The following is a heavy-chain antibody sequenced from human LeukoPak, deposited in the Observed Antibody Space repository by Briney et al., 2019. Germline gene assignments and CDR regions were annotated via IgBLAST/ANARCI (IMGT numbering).Heavy chain of an antibody. J-gene: IGHJ4*02. Sequence: PGKSLRLSCAASGFSFSDYGMHWVRQAPGKGLEWVAVISYDGSHKHYADSVKGRFTISRDNSKNTLYLQMNSLRAEDTAVYYCAREDWGFDYWGQGTLVTVSS. D-gene: IGHD7-27*01. CDR1: GFSFSDYG. CDR3: AREDWGFDY. V-gene: IGHV3-30*03. CDR2: ISYDGSHK.